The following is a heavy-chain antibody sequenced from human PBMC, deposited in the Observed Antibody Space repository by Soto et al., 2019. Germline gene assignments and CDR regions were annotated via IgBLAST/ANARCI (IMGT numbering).Heavy chain of an antibody. J-gene: IGHJ2*01. V-gene: IGHV4-39*01. CDR1: CGSISSSSYY. CDR3: ARHPGYFDL. CDR2: IYYSGST. Sequence: QLQLQESGPGLVKPSETLSLTCTVSCGSISSSSYYWGWIRQPPGKGLEWIGSIYYSGSTYYNPSLKRRVTISVHTSKNPFSLNLSSVTAADTAVYYCARHPGYFDLWGRGTLVTVSS.